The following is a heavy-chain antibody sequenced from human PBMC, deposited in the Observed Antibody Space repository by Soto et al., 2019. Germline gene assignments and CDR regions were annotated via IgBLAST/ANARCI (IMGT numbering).Heavy chain of an antibody. CDR1: GDSVSSNSAA. D-gene: IGHD6-19*01. CDR3: ARDPSAPGGSGSWFDP. Sequence: SQTLSLTCAISGDSVSSNSAAWNWIRQSPSRGLEWLGRTYYRSKWYNDYAVSVKSRITINPDTSKNQFSLQLNSVTPEDTAVYYCARDPSAPGGSGSWFDPWGQGTLVTAPQ. V-gene: IGHV6-1*01. J-gene: IGHJ5*02. CDR2: TYYRSKWYN.